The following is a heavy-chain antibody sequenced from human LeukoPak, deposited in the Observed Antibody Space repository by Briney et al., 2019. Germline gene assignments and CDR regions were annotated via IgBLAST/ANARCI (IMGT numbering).Heavy chain of an antibody. CDR2: ISSSGSTI. CDR1: GFTFSSYE. Sequence: GGSLRLSCAASGFTFSSYEMNWVRQAPGKGLEWVSYISSSGSTIYYADSVKGRFTISRDNAKNSLYLQMNSLRAEDTAVYYCARDKGTYYYDSSPEGYGGQGTLSPSPQ. D-gene: IGHD3-22*01. V-gene: IGHV3-48*03. CDR3: ARDKGTYYYDSSPEGY. J-gene: IGHJ4*02.